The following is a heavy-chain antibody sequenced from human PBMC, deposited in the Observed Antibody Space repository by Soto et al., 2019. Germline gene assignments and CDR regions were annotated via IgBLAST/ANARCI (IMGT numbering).Heavy chain of an antibody. CDR2: ISGSGGST. CDR3: AKRHYMVRGGSYWYFDL. J-gene: IGHJ2*01. D-gene: IGHD3-10*01. Sequence: EVQLLESGGGLVQPGGSLRLSCAASGFTFSSYAMSWVRQAPGKGLEWVSAISGSGGSTYYADSVKGRFTISRDNSKNTLYLQMNSLRAEDTAVYYCAKRHYMVRGGSYWYFDLWGRGTLVTVSS. CDR1: GFTFSSYA. V-gene: IGHV3-23*01.